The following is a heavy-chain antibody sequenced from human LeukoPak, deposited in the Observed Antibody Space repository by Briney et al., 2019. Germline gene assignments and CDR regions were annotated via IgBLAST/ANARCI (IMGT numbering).Heavy chain of an antibody. CDR2: IYSGGST. D-gene: IGHD1-1*01. CDR3: AKGYNYAYEY. V-gene: IGHV3-53*01. CDR1: GFTVSSSY. J-gene: IGHJ4*02. Sequence: AGSLRLSCAASGFTVSSSYMSWVRQAPGQGLEWVALIYSGGSTYYAASMKGRFTISRDNSKNTLYLQMNSLRPEDTAVYYCAKGYNYAYEYWGQGTLVTVSS.